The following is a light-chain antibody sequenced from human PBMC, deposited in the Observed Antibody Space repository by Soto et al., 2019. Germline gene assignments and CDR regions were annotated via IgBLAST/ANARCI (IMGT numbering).Light chain of an antibody. CDR1: PGISSW. CDR2: AAS. J-gene: IGKJ2*01. CDR3: QQANSCPYT. Sequence: DIQMTQSPSSVSASVGDRVTITCRASPGISSWLAWYQQKPGKAPKLLIYAASSLQSGVPSRFGGGGPGPDFTLTIRSLQPEDFATYYCQQANSCPYTFGQGTKLEI. V-gene: IGKV1-12*02.